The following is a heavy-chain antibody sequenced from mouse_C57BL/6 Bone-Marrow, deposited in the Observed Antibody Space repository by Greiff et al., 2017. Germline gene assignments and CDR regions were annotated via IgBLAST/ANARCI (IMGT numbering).Heavy chain of an antibody. CDR3: ARHSWVFDY. D-gene: IGHD1-1*01. Sequence: EVKLVESGGGLVQPGGSLKLSCAASGFTFSDYYMYWVRQTPEKRLEWVAYISNGGGSTYYPDTVKGRFTISRDNAKNPLYLQMSRLKSEDTAMYYCARHSWVFDYWGQGTTLTVSS. J-gene: IGHJ2*01. CDR2: ISNGGGST. CDR1: GFTFSDYY. V-gene: IGHV5-12*01.